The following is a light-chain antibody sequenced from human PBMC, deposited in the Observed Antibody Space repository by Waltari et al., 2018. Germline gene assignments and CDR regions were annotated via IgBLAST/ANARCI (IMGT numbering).Light chain of an antibody. CDR2: KKN. CDR3: HSREPTSNRVL. CDR1: SLRSHY. V-gene: IGLV3-19*01. Sequence: SSELTQDPAVSVALGQTVRNTCQGDSLRSHYPSWDQQKPGQAPILLLYKKNTRPSGIPDRFSGSTSGDSASLTISGAQAEDDAVYYCHSREPTSNRVLFGRGTKLTVL. J-gene: IGLJ2*01.